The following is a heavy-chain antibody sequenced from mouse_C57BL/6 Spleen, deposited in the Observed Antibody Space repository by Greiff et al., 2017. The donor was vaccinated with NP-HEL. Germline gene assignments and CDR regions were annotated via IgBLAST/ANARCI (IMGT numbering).Heavy chain of an antibody. D-gene: IGHD1-1*01. CDR3: ARPAGSSYGYAIDY. CDR2: IWSDGST. J-gene: IGHJ4*01. V-gene: IGHV2-6*03. CDR1: GFSLTSYG. Sequence: QVQLQQSGPGLVAPSQSLSITCTVSGFSLTSYGVHWVRQPPGKGLEWLVVIWSDGSTTYNSALKSRLSISKDNSKSQVFLKMNSLQTDDTAMYYCARPAGSSYGYAIDYWGQGTSVTVSS.